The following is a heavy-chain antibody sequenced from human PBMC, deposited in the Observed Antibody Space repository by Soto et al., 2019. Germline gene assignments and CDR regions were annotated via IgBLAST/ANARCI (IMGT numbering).Heavy chain of an antibody. CDR2: IYSGGST. D-gene: IGHD5-12*01. V-gene: IGHV3-66*01. CDR3: ARDRGYR. CDR1: GFSVSNNY. Sequence: QLVESGGGLVQPGGSLRLSCAASGFSVSNNYMKWVRQAPGKGPEWVSLIYSGGSTYYADSVKGRFTISRDNSKNTLFLQMNSLRVEDTAVYYCARDRGYRWGQGTMVTVSS. J-gene: IGHJ3*01.